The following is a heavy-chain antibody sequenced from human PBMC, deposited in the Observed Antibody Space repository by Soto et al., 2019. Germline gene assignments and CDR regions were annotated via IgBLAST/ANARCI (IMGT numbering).Heavy chain of an antibody. V-gene: IGHV2-5*02. CDR1: GFSLRNSGVG. CDR2: IYWDDDK. J-gene: IGHJ4*02. D-gene: IGHD6-13*01. Sequence: SGPTLVNPTQTLTLTCTFSGFSLRNSGVGVGWIRQPPGKALVWLALIYWDDDKRYSPSLKSRLTITKDTSKNQVVLTMTNMDPVDAATYYCAHRLRFSNSQYYFDYWGQGTLVTVSS. CDR3: AHRLRFSNSQYYFDY.